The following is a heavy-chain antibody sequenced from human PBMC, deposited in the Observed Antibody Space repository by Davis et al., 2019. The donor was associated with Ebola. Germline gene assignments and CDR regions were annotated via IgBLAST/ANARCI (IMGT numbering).Heavy chain of an antibody. V-gene: IGHV1-2*04. CDR3: AKDLEDQFVSYALDV. J-gene: IGHJ6*02. D-gene: IGHD6-6*01. CDR2: IDPQSGGT. Sequence: ASVKVSCKISGYTFTAYYIHWVRQAPGQGLEWMGWIDPQSGGTNYAQQFQEWVTMTRDASIDTAYIELSSPRSDATAVYYCAKDLEDQFVSYALDVWGQGTTVTVSS. CDR1: GYTFTAYY.